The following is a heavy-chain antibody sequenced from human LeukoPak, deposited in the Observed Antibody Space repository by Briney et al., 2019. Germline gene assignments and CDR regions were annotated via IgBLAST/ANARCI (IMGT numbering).Heavy chain of an antibody. Sequence: GRSLRLSCAASGFTFSSYAMHWVRQAPGKGLEWVAVILYDGSNKYYADSVKGRFTISRDNSKNTLYLQMNSLRAEDTAVYYWARGSKYTSSGSRNKWFDPWGQGTLVTVSS. J-gene: IGHJ5*02. D-gene: IGHD6-13*01. CDR3: ARGSKYTSSGSRNKWFDP. V-gene: IGHV3-30*04. CDR1: GFTFSSYA. CDR2: ILYDGSNK.